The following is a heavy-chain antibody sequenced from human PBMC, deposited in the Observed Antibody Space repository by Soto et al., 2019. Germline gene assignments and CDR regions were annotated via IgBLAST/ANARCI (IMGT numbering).Heavy chain of an antibody. J-gene: IGHJ6*02. Sequence: SETLSLTCTVSGGSISSYYWSWIRQPPVKGLEWIGYIYYSGSTNYNPSLKSRVTISVDTSKNQFSLKLSSVTAADTAVYYCARAAGYGSGWNYYYYGMDVWGQGTTVTVSS. V-gene: IGHV4-59*01. CDR3: ARAAGYGSGWNYYYYGMDV. D-gene: IGHD6-19*01. CDR2: IYYSGST. CDR1: GGSISSYY.